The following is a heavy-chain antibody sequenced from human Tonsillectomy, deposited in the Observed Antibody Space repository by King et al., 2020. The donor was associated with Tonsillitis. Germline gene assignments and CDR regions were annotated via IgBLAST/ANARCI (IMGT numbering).Heavy chain of an antibody. V-gene: IGHV4-31*03. CDR2: IYYSGST. Sequence: QLQESGPGLVKPSQTLSLTCTVSGGSISSGNYYWSWIRQHPGKGLEWIGYIYYSGSTYYNPSLKSRVTISVDTSKNQFSLKLSSGTAADTAVYYCTRGYCGGDCSSTDYFDYWGQGTLVTVSS. CDR1: GGSISSGNYY. J-gene: IGHJ4*02. CDR3: TRGYCGGDCSSTDYFDY. D-gene: IGHD2-21*02.